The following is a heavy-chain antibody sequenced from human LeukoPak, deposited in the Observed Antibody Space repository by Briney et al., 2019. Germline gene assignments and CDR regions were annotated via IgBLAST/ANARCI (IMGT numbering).Heavy chain of an antibody. Sequence: GGSLRLSCAASGFTFSSYAMSWVRQAPGKGLEWVSAISGSGGSTYYADSVKGRFTISRDNSKNTLYLQMYSLRAEDTAVYYCAKGPEYSSSSRYGYWGQGTLVTVSS. CDR1: GFTFSSYA. CDR2: ISGSGGST. CDR3: AKGPEYSSSSRYGY. D-gene: IGHD6-6*01. J-gene: IGHJ4*02. V-gene: IGHV3-23*01.